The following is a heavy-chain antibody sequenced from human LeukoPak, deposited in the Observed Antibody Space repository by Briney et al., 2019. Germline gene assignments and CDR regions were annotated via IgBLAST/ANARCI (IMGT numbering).Heavy chain of an antibody. CDR2: INHSGST. V-gene: IGHV4-34*01. J-gene: IGHJ4*02. D-gene: IGHD6-6*01. CDR3: ARRRHSSSPHFDY. Sequence: IPSETLSLTCAVYGGSFSGYHWSWIRQPPGKGLEWIGEINHSGSTNYNPSLKSRVTISVDTSKNQFSLKLSSVTAADTAVYYCARRRHSSSPHFDYWGQGTLVTVSS. CDR1: GGSFSGYH.